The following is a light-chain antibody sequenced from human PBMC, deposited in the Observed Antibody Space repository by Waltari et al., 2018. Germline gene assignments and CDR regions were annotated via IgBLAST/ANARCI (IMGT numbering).Light chain of an antibody. J-gene: IGKJ4*01. CDR3: QQSYGTPPT. CDR2: AAS. V-gene: IGKV1-39*01. Sequence: DIQMTQSPSSLSASVGDRVTITCRASQSINNYLNWYQQKPGKAPKLLVDAASRLQSGVPSRFRGSASGTDYTLTISSLHSEDFATYYCQQSYGTPPTFAGGTTVEI. CDR1: QSINNY.